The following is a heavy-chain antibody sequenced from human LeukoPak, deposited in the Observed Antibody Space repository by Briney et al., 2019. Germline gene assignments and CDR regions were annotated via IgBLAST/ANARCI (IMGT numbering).Heavy chain of an antibody. CDR1: GXXFXTHA. D-gene: IGHD3-10*01. J-gene: IGHJ4*02. V-gene: IGHV3-23*01. Sequence: SGXXFXTHAMTWVRQAPGKGPEWAASISGNGRSTYYSDSVRGRFTISRDNSRNTLYLQMNSLRVDDTAVYYCVSRAFASVLYYFDFWGQGALVTVSP. CDR3: VSRAFASVLYYFDF. CDR2: ISGNGRST.